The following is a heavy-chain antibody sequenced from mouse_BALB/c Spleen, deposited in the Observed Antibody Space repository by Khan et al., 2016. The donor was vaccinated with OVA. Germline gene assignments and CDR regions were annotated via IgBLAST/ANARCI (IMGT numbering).Heavy chain of an antibody. J-gene: IGHJ3*01. CDR1: GCSLTSYG. Sequence: QVQLKESGPGLVAPSQSLSITCTVSGCSLTSYGVSWVRQPPGKGLEWLGVIWGDGSTNYHSALISRLTLSKDNSRGQVFLKLNSLQTDDTATYYCAKKTSIYDGYLWGQGTLVTVSA. V-gene: IGHV2-3*01. CDR2: IWGDGST. CDR3: AKKTSIYDGYL. D-gene: IGHD2-3*01.